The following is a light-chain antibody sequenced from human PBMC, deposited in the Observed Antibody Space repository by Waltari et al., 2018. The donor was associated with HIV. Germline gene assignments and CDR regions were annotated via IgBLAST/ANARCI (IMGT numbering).Light chain of an antibody. J-gene: IGLJ2*01. Sequence: SSELTQDPAVSVALGQTVRITCQGDSLSFYYATWYQQKPGQAPFLLVYGQNNRPSGIPYRVSGSSSGNTASLTITGAQAEDEADYYCDSRDTSGNHVVFGGGTKVTVL. CDR2: GQN. V-gene: IGLV3-19*01. CDR1: SLSFYY. CDR3: DSRDTSGNHVV.